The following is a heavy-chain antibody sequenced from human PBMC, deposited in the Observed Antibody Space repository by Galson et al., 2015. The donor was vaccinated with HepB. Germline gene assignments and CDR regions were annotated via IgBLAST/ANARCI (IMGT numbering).Heavy chain of an antibody. CDR1: GFTFSRFG. V-gene: IGHV3-33*01. D-gene: IGHD3-10*01. CDR2: IWYDGSNQ. CDR3: ARAYSLYGSGSYFDY. Sequence: SLRLPCAASGFTFSRFGMHWVRQAPGTGLDWVALIWYDGSNQYYLGSVKGRFTISKDNSKNTLHLQMNSLIAEDPAVYYCARAYSLYGSGSYFDYWGQGTLVTVSS. J-gene: IGHJ4*02.